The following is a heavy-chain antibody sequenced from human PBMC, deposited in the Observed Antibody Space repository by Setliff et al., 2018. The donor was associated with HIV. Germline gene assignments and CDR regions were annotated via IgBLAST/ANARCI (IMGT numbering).Heavy chain of an antibody. CDR3: AAPRGMSTILVY. CDR1: GGSLSGYH. D-gene: IGHD3-9*01. Sequence: PSETLSLTCAVYGGSLSGYHWSRIRQSPGKGLGWIGEINHSGSTNYNPSLKSRVIISIDTSKKQFSLKLTSVTAADTATYYCAAPRGMSTILVYWGQGSLVTVSS. J-gene: IGHJ4*02. CDR2: INHSGST. V-gene: IGHV4-34*01.